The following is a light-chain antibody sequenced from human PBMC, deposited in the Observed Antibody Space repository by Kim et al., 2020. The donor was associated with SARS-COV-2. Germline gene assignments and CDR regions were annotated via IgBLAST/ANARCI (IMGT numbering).Light chain of an antibody. CDR3: QVRDGGRDHTV. CDR2: YDS. Sequence: SYELTQPPSVSVAPGKTARITSGGDDIGRNSVHWYQQRPGQAPVLVIYYDSDRPSGIPERFSGSNSGNTATLTSSRVEAGDEADYYCQVRDGGRDHTVFGGGTQLTVL. V-gene: IGLV3-21*04. CDR1: DIGRNS. J-gene: IGLJ3*02.